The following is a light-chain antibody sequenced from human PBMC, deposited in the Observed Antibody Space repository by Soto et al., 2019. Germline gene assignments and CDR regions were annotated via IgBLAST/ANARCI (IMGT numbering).Light chain of an antibody. CDR3: QQSYSTPPGYT. CDR1: QSISSY. V-gene: IGKV1-39*01. CDR2: AAS. J-gene: IGKJ2*01. Sequence: DLQMTQSPSSLSASVGDRVTITCRASQSISSYLNWYQQKPGKAPKLLIYAASSLQSGVPSRFSGSGSGTDFTLTISSLKPEDFATYYCQQSYSTPPGYTFGQGTKLEIK.